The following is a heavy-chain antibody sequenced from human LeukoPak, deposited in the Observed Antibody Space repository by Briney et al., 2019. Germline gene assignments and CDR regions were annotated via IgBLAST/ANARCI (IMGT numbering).Heavy chain of an antibody. Sequence: SQTLSLTCTVSGGSISSGGHYGSWIRQHPGKGLEWIGYIYYSGSTYYNPSLKSRVTISVDTSKNQFSLKLSSVTAADTAVYFCARGVLVVAAAYWYFDLWGRGTLVTVSS. CDR1: GGSISSGGHY. CDR2: IYYSGST. CDR3: ARGVLVVAAAYWYFDL. V-gene: IGHV4-31*03. D-gene: IGHD2-15*01. J-gene: IGHJ2*01.